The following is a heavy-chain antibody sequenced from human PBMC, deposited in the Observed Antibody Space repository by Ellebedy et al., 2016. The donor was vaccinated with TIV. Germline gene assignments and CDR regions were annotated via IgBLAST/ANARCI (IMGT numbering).Heavy chain of an antibody. CDR3: ARTDCSGRSCYSFFNH. CDR1: GFTVSSNY. V-gene: IGHV3-53*01. D-gene: IGHD2-8*02. J-gene: IGHJ1*01. Sequence: GGSLRLSCVASGFTVSSNYMFWVRQAPGKGLEWVALQHSTDIPYYADSVRGRFTVSRDDSQNKLFLQMNNLRGDATAVYYCARTDCSGRSCYSFFNHWGQGTLVTVSS. CDR2: QHSTDIP.